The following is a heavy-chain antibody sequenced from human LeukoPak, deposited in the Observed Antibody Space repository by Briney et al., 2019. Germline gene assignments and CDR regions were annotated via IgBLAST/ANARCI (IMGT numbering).Heavy chain of an antibody. Sequence: SETLSLTCAVYGGSFSGYYWSWIRQPPGKGLEWIGEINHSGSTNYNPSLKSRVTISVDTSKNQFSLKLSSVTAADTAVYYCARGGTNIVVVPAAELEYYFDYWGQGTLSPSPQ. D-gene: IGHD2-2*01. V-gene: IGHV4-34*01. CDR3: ARGGTNIVVVPAAELEYYFDY. CDR2: INHSGST. CDR1: GGSFSGYY. J-gene: IGHJ4*02.